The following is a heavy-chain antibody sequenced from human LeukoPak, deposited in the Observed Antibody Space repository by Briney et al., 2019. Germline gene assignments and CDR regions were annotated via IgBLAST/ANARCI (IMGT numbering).Heavy chain of an antibody. Sequence: GGSLRLSCAASGFTFSNAWMSWVRQAPGKGLEWVGRIKSKTDGGTTDYAAPVKGRFTISRDDSKNTLYLQMNSLKTEDTAVYYCTTRMHSNNYDFNDAFDIWGQGTMVTVSS. CDR3: TTRMHSNNYDFNDAFDI. J-gene: IGHJ3*02. CDR2: IKSKTDGGTT. V-gene: IGHV3-15*01. CDR1: GFTFSNAW. D-gene: IGHD4-11*01.